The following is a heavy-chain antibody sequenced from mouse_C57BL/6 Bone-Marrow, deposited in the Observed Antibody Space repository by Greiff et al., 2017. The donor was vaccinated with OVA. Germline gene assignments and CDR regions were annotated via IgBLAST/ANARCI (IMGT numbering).Heavy chain of an antibody. CDR3: TTPIRGFAY. CDR2: IDPENGDT. V-gene: IGHV14-4*01. D-gene: IGHD2-4*01. J-gene: IGHJ3*01. CDR1: GFNIKDDY. Sequence: EVKLKQSGAELVRPGASVKLSCTASGFNIKDDYMHWVKQRPEQGLEWIGWIDPENGDTEYASKFQGKATITADTSSNTAYLQLSSLTSEDTAVYYCTTPIRGFAYWGQGTLVTVSA.